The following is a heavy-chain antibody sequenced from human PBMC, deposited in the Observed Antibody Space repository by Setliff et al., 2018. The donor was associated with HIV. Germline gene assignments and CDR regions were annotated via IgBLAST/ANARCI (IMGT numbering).Heavy chain of an antibody. D-gene: IGHD6-19*01. CDR3: TSDPPASGWTLAY. Sequence: GGSLRLSCVGSGFTLRSSGMTWVRQAPGGGLECVATIRFDGAVTEYVDSVKGRFAISRDNSKNTLYLQMDSLRAEDTALYYCTSDPPASGWTLAYWGQGALVTVSS. V-gene: IGHV3-23*01. J-gene: IGHJ4*02. CDR1: GFTLRSSG. CDR2: IRFDGAVT.